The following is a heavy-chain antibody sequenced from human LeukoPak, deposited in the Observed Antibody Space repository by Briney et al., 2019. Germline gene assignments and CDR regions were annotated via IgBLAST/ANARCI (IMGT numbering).Heavy chain of an antibody. CDR2: VYYSGST. Sequence: SETLSLTCSLSAGSPSSYYWSWIRQPPANGLEWIGYVYYSGSTNSNPSLQSRVTISVDTSKNQFSLQLSSVTAADTAVYYCARYMSGPGPFDYWGQGTLVTVSS. J-gene: IGHJ4*02. V-gene: IGHV4-59*08. D-gene: IGHD6-19*01. CDR1: AGSPSSYY. CDR3: ARYMSGPGPFDY.